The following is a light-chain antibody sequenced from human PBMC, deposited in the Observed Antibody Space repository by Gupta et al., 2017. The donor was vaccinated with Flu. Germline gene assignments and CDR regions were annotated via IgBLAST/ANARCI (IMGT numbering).Light chain of an antibody. CDR2: EVS. V-gene: IGLV2-14*01. J-gene: IGLJ2*01. CDR3: SSYTSSSTLV. CDR1: SSDVGGYNY. Sequence: QSALTQPASVSRSPGQSITNFCTVTSSDVGGYNYVSWYKQHPGKAPKLMIYEVSNRPSRVSNRFSGSKSGNTASLTISGLQAEDEADYYCSSYTSSSTLVFGGGTKLTVL.